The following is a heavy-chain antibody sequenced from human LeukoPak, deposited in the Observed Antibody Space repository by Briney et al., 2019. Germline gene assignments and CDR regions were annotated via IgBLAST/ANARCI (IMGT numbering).Heavy chain of an antibody. CDR3: AREGQQLVPPFDY. CDR2: TFYSGST. J-gene: IGHJ4*02. V-gene: IGHV4-39*02. D-gene: IGHD6-6*01. CDR1: GGSINTFSYY. Sequence: PSETLSLTCTVSGGSINTFSYYWGWIRQPPGKGLEWLGTTFYSGSTNYNPSVNSRLTISIDTSKNQFSLRLNSVTAADTAVYYCAREGQQLVPPFDYWGQGTLVTVSS.